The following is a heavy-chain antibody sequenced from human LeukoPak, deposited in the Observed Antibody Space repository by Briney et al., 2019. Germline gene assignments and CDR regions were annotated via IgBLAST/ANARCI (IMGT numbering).Heavy chain of an antibody. CDR1: GFTFDDYA. J-gene: IGHJ4*02. Sequence: GGSLRLSCAASGFTFDDYAMHWVRQAPGKGLEWVSGISWNSGSIGYADSVKGRFTISRDNAKNSLYLQMNSLRAEDTALYYCAKDNSQGFGEPLDYWGQGTLVTVSS. V-gene: IGHV3-9*01. CDR2: ISWNSGSI. CDR3: AKDNSQGFGEPLDY. D-gene: IGHD3-10*01.